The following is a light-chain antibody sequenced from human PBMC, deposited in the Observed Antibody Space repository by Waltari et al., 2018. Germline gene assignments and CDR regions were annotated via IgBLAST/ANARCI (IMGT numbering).Light chain of an antibody. V-gene: IGKV1-5*03. J-gene: IGKJ1*01. Sequence: DIQMTQSPSTLSVSVGDRVTITCRASPSISNWLAWYQQKPGKAPKLLIYEASNLESGVPSRFSGSGSGTEFTLTISSLQPDDFATYYCQQYDNYWTFGQGTKVEI. CDR3: QQYDNYWT. CDR2: EAS. CDR1: PSISNW.